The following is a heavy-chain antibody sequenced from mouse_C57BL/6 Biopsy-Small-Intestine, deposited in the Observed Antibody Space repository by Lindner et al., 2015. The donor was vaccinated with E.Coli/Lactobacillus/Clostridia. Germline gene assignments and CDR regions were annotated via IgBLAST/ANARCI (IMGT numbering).Heavy chain of an antibody. D-gene: IGHD4-1*01. V-gene: IGHV1-50*01. Sequence: VQLQESGPELVKPGASVKLSCKASGYTFTSYWMQWVKQRPGQGLEWIGEIDPSDSYTNYNQKFKGKAILTVDTSSSTAYMQLNSLTSEDSAVYYCAQTGKGAMDYWGQGTSVTVSS. CDR1: GYTFTSYW. J-gene: IGHJ4*01. CDR2: IDPSDSYT. CDR3: AQTGKGAMDY.